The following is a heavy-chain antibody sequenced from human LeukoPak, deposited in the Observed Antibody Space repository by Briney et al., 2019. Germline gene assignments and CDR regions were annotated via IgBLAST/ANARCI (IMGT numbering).Heavy chain of an antibody. CDR2: ISSNGGST. V-gene: IGHV3-64*01. CDR3: ARSRMDTAMLTDQ. D-gene: IGHD5-18*01. Sequence: GGSLRLSCAASGFTFSSYAMHWVRQAPGKGLEYVSAISSNGGSTYYANSMKGRFTISRDNSENTLYLQMGSLRAEDMAVYYCARSRMDTAMLTDQWGQGTLVTVSS. CDR1: GFTFSSYA. J-gene: IGHJ5*02.